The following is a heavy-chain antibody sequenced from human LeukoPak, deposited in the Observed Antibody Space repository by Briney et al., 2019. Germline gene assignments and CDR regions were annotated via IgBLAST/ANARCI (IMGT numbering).Heavy chain of an antibody. CDR3: ARDTYYSGSGTYFEDYFDS. V-gene: IGHV4-59*12. J-gene: IGHJ4*02. CDR1: GGSISDYY. CDR2: IHGSGET. Sequence: PSETLSLTCTVSGGSISDYYWSWIRQPPGKGLEWIGHIHGSGETNYNPSLKSRVTMSPDTSRNQFSLKVNSVTAADTAVHYCARDTYYSGSGTYFEDYFDSWGQGILVTVSS. D-gene: IGHD3-10*01.